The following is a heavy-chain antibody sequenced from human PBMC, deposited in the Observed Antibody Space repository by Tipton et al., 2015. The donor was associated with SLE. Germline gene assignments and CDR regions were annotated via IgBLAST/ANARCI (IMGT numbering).Heavy chain of an antibody. CDR1: GGSLSSYY. CDR3: ARASTGYSSSWYGYWYFDL. V-gene: IGHV4-59*01. D-gene: IGHD6-13*01. Sequence: LRLSCTVSGGSLSSYYWTWIRQPPGKGLEWIGYIYYSGSTNYNPSLKSRVTISVDTSKNQFSLKLSSVTAADTAVYYCARASTGYSSSWYGYWYFDLWGRGTLVTVSS. J-gene: IGHJ2*01. CDR2: IYYSGST.